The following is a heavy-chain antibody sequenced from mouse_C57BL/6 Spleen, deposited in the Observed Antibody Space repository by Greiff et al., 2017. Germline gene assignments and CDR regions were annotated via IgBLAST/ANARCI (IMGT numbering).Heavy chain of an antibody. V-gene: IGHV1-26*01. J-gene: IGHJ4*01. D-gene: IGHD1-1*01. Sequence: VQLQQSGPELVKPGASVKISCKASGYTFTDYYMNWVKQSHGKSLEWIGDINPNNGGTSYNQKFKGKATLTVDKSSSTAYMELRSLTSEDSAVYYCARYYYGRRTYAMDYWGQGTSVTVSS. CDR2: INPNNGGT. CDR3: ARYYYGRRTYAMDY. CDR1: GYTFTDYY.